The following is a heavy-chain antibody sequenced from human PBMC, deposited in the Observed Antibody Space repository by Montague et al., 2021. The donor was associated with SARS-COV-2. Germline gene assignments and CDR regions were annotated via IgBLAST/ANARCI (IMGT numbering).Heavy chain of an antibody. CDR3: ARVLDYYGLGSYPLYYYYGIDV. CDR2: IKYDGSNK. Sequence: SLRLSCAASGFTFSNYAMHWVRQAPGKGLEWVADIKYDGSNKYYADSVKGRFTISRDNSKNTLYLQMNSLRAEDTAVYYCARVLDYYGLGSYPLYYYYGIDVWGQGTTVTVSS. J-gene: IGHJ6*02. V-gene: IGHV3-30*04. D-gene: IGHD3-10*01. CDR1: GFTFSNYA.